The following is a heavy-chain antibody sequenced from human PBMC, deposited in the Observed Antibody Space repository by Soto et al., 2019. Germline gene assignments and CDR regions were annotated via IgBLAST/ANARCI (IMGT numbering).Heavy chain of an antibody. CDR1: GYTFTIYW. D-gene: IGHD4-17*01. CDR2: IYPSDSDT. J-gene: IGHJ4*02. Sequence: GESLKISCQVSGYTFTIYWIGWVRQMPGKGLEWMGIIYPSDSDTRYSPSFQGQVTISADQSIDTAYLQWDSLKASDTAIYYCARPANTVADHFDLWGQGTPVTVSS. CDR3: ARPANTVADHFDL. V-gene: IGHV5-51*01.